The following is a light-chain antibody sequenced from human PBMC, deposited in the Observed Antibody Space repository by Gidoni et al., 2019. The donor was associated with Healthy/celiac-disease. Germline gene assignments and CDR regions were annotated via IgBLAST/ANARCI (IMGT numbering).Light chain of an antibody. CDR1: QSVSSY. V-gene: IGKV3-11*01. J-gene: IGKJ4*01. CDR2: DAS. Sequence: EIVLTQSPANLSLSPGERATLSCRASQSVSSYLAWYQQKPGQAPRRLIYDASNRATGIPARFSGSGSGTDFTLTISSLEPEDFAVYYCQQRSNWPLSLTFGGGTKVEIK. CDR3: QQRSNWPLSLT.